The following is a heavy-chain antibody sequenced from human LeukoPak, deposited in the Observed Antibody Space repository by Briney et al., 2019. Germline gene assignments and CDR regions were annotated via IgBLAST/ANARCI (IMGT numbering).Heavy chain of an antibody. V-gene: IGHV3-48*01. J-gene: IGHJ6*03. Sequence: GGSLRLSCAASGFTFSSYRMNWVRQAPGKGLEWVSYISSSSSTIYYADSVKGRFTISRDNAKNSLYLQMNSLRAEDTAVYYCAARGEYYYYYYMDVWGKGTTVTISS. CDR1: GFTFSSYR. CDR3: AARGEYYYYYYMDV. D-gene: IGHD3-10*01. CDR2: ISSSSSTI.